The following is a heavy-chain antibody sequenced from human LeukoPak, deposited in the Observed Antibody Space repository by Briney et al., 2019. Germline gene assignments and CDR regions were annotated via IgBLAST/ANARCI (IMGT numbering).Heavy chain of an antibody. J-gene: IGHJ4*02. CDR3: ATESYDILTGYYFDY. Sequence: GESLKISCKGSGYSFTSYWIGWVRQMPGKGLEWMGTICPGDSDTRYSPSFQGQVTISADKSISTAYLQWSSLKASDTAMYYCATESYDILTGYYFDYWGQGTLVTVSS. D-gene: IGHD3-9*01. CDR1: GYSFTSYW. V-gene: IGHV5-51*01. CDR2: ICPGDSDT.